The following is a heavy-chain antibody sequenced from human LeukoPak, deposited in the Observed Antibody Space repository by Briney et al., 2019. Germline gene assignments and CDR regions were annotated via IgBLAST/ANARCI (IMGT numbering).Heavy chain of an antibody. J-gene: IGHJ4*02. CDR3: VTFIGARPY. CDR2: ISSDGTTT. CDR1: GFTFSSYD. V-gene: IGHV3-74*01. D-gene: IGHD6-6*01. Sequence: PGGSLRLSCAASGFTFSSYDIHCVRQAPGKGLVWVSHISSDGTTTTYADSVKGRFTVSRDNAKNTLYLQMNGLRAEDTAVYYCVTFIGARPYWGQGTLVTVSS.